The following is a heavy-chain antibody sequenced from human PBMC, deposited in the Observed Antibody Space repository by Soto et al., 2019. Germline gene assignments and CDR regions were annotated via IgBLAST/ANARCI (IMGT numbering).Heavy chain of an antibody. J-gene: IGHJ5*02. V-gene: IGHV3-48*02. CDR3: AREGGLLNWFDP. CDR2: ISSSSSTI. CDR1: GFTFSSYS. Sequence: EVQLVESGGGLIQHGGSLRLSCTASGFTFSSYSMNWVRQAPGKGLERVSYISSSSSTIYYADSVKGRYTISRDNAKNSLYLQMNSLRDEDTAVYQCAREGGLLNWFDPWGQGTLVTVSS.